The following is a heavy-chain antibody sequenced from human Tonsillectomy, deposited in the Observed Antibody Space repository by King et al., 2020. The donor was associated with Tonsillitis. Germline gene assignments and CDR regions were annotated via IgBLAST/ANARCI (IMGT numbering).Heavy chain of an antibody. D-gene: IGHD3-16*02. CDR3: ARDGAYDYVWGSYHDAFDI. V-gene: IGHV4-59*01. CDR1: GGSISTYY. CDR2: IHYSGST. Sequence: QLQESGPGLVKPSETLSLTCTVSGGSISTYYWSWIRHPPGKGLEWIGYIHYSGSTHYNPSLKSRVTISVDTSKNQFPLKLSSVTAADTAVYYCARDGAYDYVWGSYHDAFDIWGQGTMVTVSS. J-gene: IGHJ3*02.